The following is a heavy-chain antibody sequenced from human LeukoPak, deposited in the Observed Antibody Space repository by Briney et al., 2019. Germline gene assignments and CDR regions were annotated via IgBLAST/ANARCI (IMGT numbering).Heavy chain of an antibody. V-gene: IGHV4-61*02. CDR1: GGSINSGNYY. J-gene: IGHJ3*02. CDR2: IYTSGST. D-gene: IGHD6-13*01. Sequence: SETLSLTCTVSGGSINSGNYYWSWIRQPAGKDLEWIGRIYTSGSTNYNPSLKSRVTISVDTSKNQFSLKLSSVTAADTAVYYCARDTSTTWYFYAFDIWGQGTMVTVS. CDR3: ARDTSTTWYFYAFDI.